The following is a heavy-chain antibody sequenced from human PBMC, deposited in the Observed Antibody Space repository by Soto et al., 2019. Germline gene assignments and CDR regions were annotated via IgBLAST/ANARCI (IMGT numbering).Heavy chain of an antibody. CDR1: GGSISSRSNF. CDR3: ARHLYYDILTAYYPNYFDY. V-gene: IGHV4-39*01. D-gene: IGHD3-9*01. Sequence: SETLSLTCNVSGGSISSRSNFWGWIRQAPGKGLEWIGSIYYSGSTYYNPSLKSRVTISVDTSKNHFSLKLTSVTAADTAAYFCARHLYYDILTAYYPNYFDYWGQGALVTVS. CDR2: IYYSGST. J-gene: IGHJ4*02.